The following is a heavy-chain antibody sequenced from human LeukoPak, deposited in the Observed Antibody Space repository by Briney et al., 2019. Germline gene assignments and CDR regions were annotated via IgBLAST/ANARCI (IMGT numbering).Heavy chain of an antibody. J-gene: IGHJ5*02. CDR3: AGHDFWIRRDWFDP. Sequence: ASVKVSCKASGYTFTSYGISWVRQAPGQGLEWMGWISAYNGNTNYAQKLQGRVTMTTDTSTSTAYMELRSLRSDDTAVYYCAGHDFWIRRDWFDPWGQGTLVTVSS. CDR1: GYTFTSYG. CDR2: ISAYNGNT. V-gene: IGHV1-18*01. D-gene: IGHD3-3*01.